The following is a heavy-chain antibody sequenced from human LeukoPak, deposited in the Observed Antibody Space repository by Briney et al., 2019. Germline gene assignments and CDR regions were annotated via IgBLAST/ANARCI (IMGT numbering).Heavy chain of an antibody. CDR1: GYTFTSYG. V-gene: IGHV1-18*01. CDR2: ISAYNGNT. J-gene: IGHJ4*02. D-gene: IGHD1-26*01. Sequence: GASVTVSCTASGYTFTSYGISWVRQAPGQGLEWMGWISAYNGNTNYAQKLQGRVTMTTDTSTSTAYMELRSLRSDDTAVYYCARDLEGATFDYWGQGTLVTVSS. CDR3: ARDLEGATFDY.